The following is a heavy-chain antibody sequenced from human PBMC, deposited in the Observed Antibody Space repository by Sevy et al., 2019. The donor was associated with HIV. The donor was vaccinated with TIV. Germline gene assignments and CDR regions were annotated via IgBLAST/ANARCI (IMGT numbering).Heavy chain of an antibody. D-gene: IGHD7-27*01. J-gene: IGHJ4*02. Sequence: SETLSLTCTVSGDSFSSYFWAWIRQPAGKGLEWIGRINTSGSTNYNPSLKNRVTMSVDTSKSQFSLKVTSLTAADTAIYFCARSNWVTATNGFSKSYYFDYWGQGSLVTVSS. CDR3: ARSNWVTATNGFSKSYYFDY. V-gene: IGHV4-4*07. CDR2: INTSGST. CDR1: GDSFSSYF.